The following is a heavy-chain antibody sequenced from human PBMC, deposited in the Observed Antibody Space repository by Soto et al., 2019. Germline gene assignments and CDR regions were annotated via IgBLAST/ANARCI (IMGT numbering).Heavy chain of an antibody. D-gene: IGHD5-12*01. CDR3: ARHLSVTNGRSGYDRGVPLGY. Sequence: PSETLSLTCTVSGGSISSSSYYWGWIRQPPGKGLEWIGSIYYSGSTYYNPSLKSRVTISVDTSKNQFSLKLSSVTAADTAVYYCARHLSVTNGRSGYDRGVPLGYWGQGTLVTVSS. V-gene: IGHV4-39*01. CDR2: IYYSGST. J-gene: IGHJ4*02. CDR1: GGSISSSSYY.